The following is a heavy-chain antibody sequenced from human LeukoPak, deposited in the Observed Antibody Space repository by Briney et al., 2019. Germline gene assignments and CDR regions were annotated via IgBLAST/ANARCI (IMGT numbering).Heavy chain of an antibody. CDR3: AILAMYYDSSGYTFDY. CDR2: IYYSGST. J-gene: IGHJ4*02. V-gene: IGHV4-39*01. Sequence: PSETLSLTCTVSGGSISSSSYYWGWIRQPPGKGLEWIGSIYYSGSTYYNPSLKSRVTISVDTSKNQFSLKLSSVTAADTAVYYCAILAMYYDSSGYTFDYWGQGTLVTVSS. CDR1: GGSISSSSYY. D-gene: IGHD3-22*01.